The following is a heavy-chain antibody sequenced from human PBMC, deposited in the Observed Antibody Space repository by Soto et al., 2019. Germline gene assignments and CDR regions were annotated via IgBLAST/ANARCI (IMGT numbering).Heavy chain of an antibody. V-gene: IGHV4-30-4*01. J-gene: IGHJ4*02. CDR1: GASISSGDYY. Sequence: QVHLQETGPGLVRPSQTVSLTCTVSGASISSGDYYYSWIRQSPRKVLEGIGYVSSIGISYYNQSLESRLNISEDTSKNQYFLNLTSVTATDTAVYYWANYSGDAGWELNFWDQGTLVTVYS. CDR2: VSSIGIS. CDR3: ANYSGDAGWELNF. D-gene: IGHD3-10*01.